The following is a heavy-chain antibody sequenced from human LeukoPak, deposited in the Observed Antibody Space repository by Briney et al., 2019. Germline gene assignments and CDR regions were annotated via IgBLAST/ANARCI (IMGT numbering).Heavy chain of an antibody. J-gene: IGHJ5*02. CDR1: GGSISSYY. V-gene: IGHV4-59*01. CDR2: IYYSGST. CDR3: ARAEGTAMVRGVTLFDP. Sequence: PSETLSLTCTVSGGSISSYYWSWIRQPPGKGLEWIGYIYYSGSTNYNPSLKSRVTISVDTSKNQFSLKLSSVTAADTAVYYCARAEGTAMVRGVTLFDPWGQGTLVTVSS. D-gene: IGHD3-10*01.